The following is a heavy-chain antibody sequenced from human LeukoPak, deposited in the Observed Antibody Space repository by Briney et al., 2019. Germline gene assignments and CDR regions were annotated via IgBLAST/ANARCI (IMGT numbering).Heavy chain of an antibody. J-gene: IGHJ6*02. CDR2: MNPNSGNT. Sequence: ASVKVSCKASGYTLTSYDINWVRQATGQGLEWMGWMNPNSGNTGYAQKFQGRVTMTRNTSISTAYMELSSLRSEDTAVYYCARGPSYGGNSGYGMDVWGQGTTVTVSS. CDR1: GYTLTSYD. D-gene: IGHD4-23*01. V-gene: IGHV1-8*01. CDR3: ARGPSYGGNSGYGMDV.